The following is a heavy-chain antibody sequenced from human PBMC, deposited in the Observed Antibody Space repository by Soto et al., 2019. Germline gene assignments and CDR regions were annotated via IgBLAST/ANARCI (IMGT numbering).Heavy chain of an antibody. CDR1: GYTFTSYY. CDR2: INPSGGST. Sequence: QVQLVQSGAEVKKPGASVKVSCKASGYTFTSYYMHWVRQAPGQGLEWMGIINPSGGSTSYAQKFQGRVTMTRDTSTSTVYMELSSLRSEDTAVYYCARDRDWGLGELSLGDYWGQGTLVTVSS. D-gene: IGHD3-16*02. V-gene: IGHV1-46*01. J-gene: IGHJ4*02. CDR3: ARDRDWGLGELSLGDY.